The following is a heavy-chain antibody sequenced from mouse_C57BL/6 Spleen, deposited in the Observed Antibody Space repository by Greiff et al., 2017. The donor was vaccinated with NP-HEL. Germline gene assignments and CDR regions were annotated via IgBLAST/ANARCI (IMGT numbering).Heavy chain of an antibody. CDR2: IDPANGNT. V-gene: IGHV14-3*01. Sequence: VQLQQSVAELVRPGASVKLSCTASGFNIKNTDMHWVKQRPEQGLEWIGRIDPANGNTKYAAKFQGRATITADTSSNTAYLQLSSLTSEDTAVYYCVREQFITARFDYWGQGTTLTVSS. CDR3: VREQFITARFDY. CDR1: GFNIKNTD. D-gene: IGHD1-1*01. J-gene: IGHJ2*01.